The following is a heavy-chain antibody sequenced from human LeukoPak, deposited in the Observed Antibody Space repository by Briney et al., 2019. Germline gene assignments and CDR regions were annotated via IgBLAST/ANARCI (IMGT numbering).Heavy chain of an antibody. J-gene: IGHJ4*02. CDR1: GYTFTSYA. CDR3: ARDTHVDTAMAPLPTY. CDR2: INTNTGNP. D-gene: IGHD5-18*01. V-gene: IGHV7-4-1*02. Sequence: ASVKVSCKASGYTFTSYAMKWVRQAPGQGLEWMGWINTNTGNPKYAQGFTGRFVFSLDTSVSTAYLQISSLKAEYTAVYYSARDTHVDTAMAPLPTYWGQGTLVTVSS.